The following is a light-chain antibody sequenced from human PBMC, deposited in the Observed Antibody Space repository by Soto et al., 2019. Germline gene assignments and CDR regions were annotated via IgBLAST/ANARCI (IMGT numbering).Light chain of an antibody. Sequence: QSVLTQPPSVSETPGQRVTISCSGSSSNIGSNTVNWYRQLPETAPNLLIYSNTQRPSGVPDRFSGSKSGTSASLAISGLQSEDEADYYCAVWDDSLNGCVFGTGTKVTVL. J-gene: IGLJ1*01. V-gene: IGLV1-44*01. CDR3: AVWDDSLNGCV. CDR2: SNT. CDR1: SSNIGSNT.